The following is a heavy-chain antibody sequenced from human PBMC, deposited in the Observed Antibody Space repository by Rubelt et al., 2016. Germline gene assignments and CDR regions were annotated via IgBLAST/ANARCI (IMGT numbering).Heavy chain of an antibody. CDR3: ARAIAADDAY. V-gene: IGHV3-13*01. D-gene: IGHD6-25*01. CDR2: IGTAGDT. CDR1: EFIFSTYD. Sequence: GGSLRLSCAASEFIFSTYDMHWVRQTTGKRLEWVSSIGTAGDTHYADSVKGRVTISRENAKNALYLQMNSLRAEDTAIYYCARAIAADDAYWGRGTLVTVSS. J-gene: IGHJ4*02.